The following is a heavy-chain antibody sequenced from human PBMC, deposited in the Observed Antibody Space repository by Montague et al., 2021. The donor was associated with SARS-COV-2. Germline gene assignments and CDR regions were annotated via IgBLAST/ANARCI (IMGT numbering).Heavy chain of an antibody. Sequence: SETLSLTCAVSDGSFSRYYCNWIRQRPGTGLEWIWEISQSRNTTYNPSLHSRVSISLSTSRNQFSLKVSSVTAADTAIDYCARLGTAIVPSPILGLALYYSFYSMDVWGKGTTVTVSS. J-gene: IGHJ6*03. CDR1: DGSFSRYY. CDR3: ARLGTAIVPSPILGLALYYSFYSMDV. V-gene: IGHV4-34*01. D-gene: IGHD2-2*02. CDR2: ISQSRNT.